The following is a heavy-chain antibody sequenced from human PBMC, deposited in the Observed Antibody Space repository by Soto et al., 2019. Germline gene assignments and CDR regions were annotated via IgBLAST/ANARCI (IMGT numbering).Heavy chain of an antibody. CDR3: ARDWNGDKYFDF. V-gene: IGHV3-53*01. D-gene: IGHD4-17*01. Sequence: DVQLVKSGGGLIQPGGSLRLSCAASGFTATNGHMNWVRQAPGKGLEWVSVIYSDDNTNYADAVKGRFTISRDTSKNMVYLQMNSLRAEDTAVYYCARDWNGDKYFDFWDQGSLVTVSS. CDR2: IYSDDNT. J-gene: IGHJ4*02. CDR1: GFTATNGH.